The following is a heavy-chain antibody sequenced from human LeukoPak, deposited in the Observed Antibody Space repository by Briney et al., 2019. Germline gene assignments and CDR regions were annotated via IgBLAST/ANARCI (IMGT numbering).Heavy chain of an antibody. J-gene: IGHJ5*02. Sequence: PGGSLTLSCVASGFTYRRYSMNWVRQAPGKGLEWVSTISSGSDYIYHADSVRGRFTISRDNAKNSLYLQMNSLSAEDTAVYYCAREVDVVPAAMPSGWFDPWGQGTLVTVSS. V-gene: IGHV3-21*01. CDR3: AREVDVVPAAMPSGWFDP. CDR2: ISSGSDYI. CDR1: GFTYRRYS. D-gene: IGHD2-2*01.